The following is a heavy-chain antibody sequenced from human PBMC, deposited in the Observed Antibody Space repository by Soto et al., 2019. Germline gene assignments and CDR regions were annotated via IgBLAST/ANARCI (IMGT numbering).Heavy chain of an antibody. J-gene: IGHJ5*02. CDR2: FDPEDGET. CDR1: GYTLTELS. V-gene: IGHV1-24*01. D-gene: IGHD1-26*01. CDR3: ASEMVGARMDNWFDP. Sequence: ASVKVSCKVSGYTLTELSMHWVRQAPGKGLEWMGGFDPEDGETIYAQKFQGRVTMTKDTSTDTAYMELSSLRSEDTAVYYCASEMVGARMDNWFDPWGQGTLVTVSS.